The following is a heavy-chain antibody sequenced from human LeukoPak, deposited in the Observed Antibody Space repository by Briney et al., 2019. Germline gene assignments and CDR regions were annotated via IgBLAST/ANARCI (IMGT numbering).Heavy chain of an antibody. J-gene: IGHJ5*02. D-gene: IGHD2-2*01. CDR1: GGSVSSSSYY. Sequence: SSETLSLTCTVSGGSVSSSSYYWNWIRQPPGKGLEWIGYIYYSGSTNYNPSLKSRVTISVDTSKNQFSLKLSSVTAADTAVYYCARQRGYALDPWGQGTLVTVSS. V-gene: IGHV4-61*01. CDR2: IYYSGST. CDR3: ARQRGYALDP.